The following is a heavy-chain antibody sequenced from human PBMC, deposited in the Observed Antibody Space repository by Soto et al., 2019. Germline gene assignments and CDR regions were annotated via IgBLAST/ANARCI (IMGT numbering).Heavy chain of an antibody. CDR3: AKDSNKYSSSLRGRYFDY. J-gene: IGHJ4*02. CDR2: IKSSGSPT. Sequence: TVGSLRLSCAASGFTFSTYAMTWVRLAPGRGLEWVLGIKSSGSPTDYPDSVKGRFTISRDNSKNTLFLQMNSLGAEDTAVYYCAKDSNKYSSSLRGRYFDYWGQGIGVTVSS. D-gene: IGHD4-4*01. V-gene: IGHV3-23*01. CDR1: GFTFSTYA.